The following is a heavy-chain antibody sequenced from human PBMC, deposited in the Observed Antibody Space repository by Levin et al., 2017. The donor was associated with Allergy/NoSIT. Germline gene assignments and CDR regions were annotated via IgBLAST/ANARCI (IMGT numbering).Heavy chain of an antibody. CDR2: IWYDGSNK. Sequence: GESLKISCAASGFTFSSYGMHWVRQAPGKGLEWVAVIWYDGSNKYYADSVKGRFTISRDNSKNTLYLQMNSLRAEDTAVYYCARAGHDPSYKWLFDYWGQGTLVTVSS. J-gene: IGHJ4*02. CDR3: ARAGHDPSYKWLFDY. V-gene: IGHV3-33*01. D-gene: IGHD5-12*01. CDR1: GFTFSSYG.